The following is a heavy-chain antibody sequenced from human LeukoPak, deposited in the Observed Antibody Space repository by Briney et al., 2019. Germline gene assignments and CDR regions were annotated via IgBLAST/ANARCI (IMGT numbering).Heavy chain of an antibody. CDR3: ARVGAAAGPYYFDY. J-gene: IGHJ4*02. Sequence: ASVKVSCKASGYTFTSYAIHWVRQAPGQRLEWMGWINAGNGNTKYSQKFQGRVTIITDTSASTAYMELSSLRSEDTAVYYCARVGAAAGPYYFDYWGQGTLVTVSS. D-gene: IGHD6-13*01. CDR2: INAGNGNT. CDR1: GYTFTSYA. V-gene: IGHV1-3*01.